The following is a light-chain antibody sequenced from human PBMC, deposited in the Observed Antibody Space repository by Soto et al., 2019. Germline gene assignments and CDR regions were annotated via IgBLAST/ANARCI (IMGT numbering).Light chain of an antibody. V-gene: IGLV2-14*01. CDR1: SSDVGGYAY. CDR3: GTWDSSLSAGV. CDR2: EVS. Sequence: QSVLTQPASVSGSPGQSITISCTGTSSDVGGYAYVSWYQQYPGKAPKLVISEVSNRLSGISHRFSGSRSGNTASLTISGLQAEDEAHYYCGTWDSSLSAGVFGGGTKLTVL. J-gene: IGLJ2*01.